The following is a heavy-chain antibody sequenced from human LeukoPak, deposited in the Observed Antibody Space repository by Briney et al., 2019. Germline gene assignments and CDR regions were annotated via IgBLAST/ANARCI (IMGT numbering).Heavy chain of an antibody. CDR3: VREKAVGDQRALDF. CDR1: GFTFRDYY. J-gene: IGHJ4*02. CDR2: LSGSTTSA. V-gene: IGHV3-11*01. D-gene: IGHD6-19*01. Sequence: GRSLRLSCVASGFTFRDYYMSWVRQVPGKGLEWVSLLSGSTTSAYYSESVRGRFTISRDNDQSSLFLEMDSLRVDDTAIYYCVREKAVGDQRALDFWGQGTLVTVSS.